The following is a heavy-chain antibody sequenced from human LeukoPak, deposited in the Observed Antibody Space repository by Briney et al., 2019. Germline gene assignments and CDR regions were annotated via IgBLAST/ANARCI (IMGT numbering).Heavy chain of an antibody. CDR1: GGSFSGYY. CDR2: INHSGST. CDR3: ASAWIAAAGSIDY. J-gene: IGHJ4*02. V-gene: IGHV4-34*01. Sequence: LETLSLTCAVYGGSFSGYYWSWIRQPPGKGLEWIGEINHSGSTNYNPSLKSRVTISVDTSKNQFSLKLSSVTAADTAVYYCASAWIAAAGSIDYWGQGTLVTVSS. D-gene: IGHD6-13*01.